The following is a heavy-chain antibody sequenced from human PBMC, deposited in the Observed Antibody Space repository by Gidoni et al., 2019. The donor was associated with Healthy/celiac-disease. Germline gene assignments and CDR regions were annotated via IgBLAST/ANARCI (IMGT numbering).Heavy chain of an antibody. CDR2: IYYSGST. CDR3: ARQWRKQWLVLPFDY. D-gene: IGHD6-19*01. J-gene: IGHJ4*02. CDR1: GRSISRSSYY. V-gene: IGHV4-39*01. Sequence: QLQLQESGPGLVKPSETLSLTCTVSGRSISRSSYYWGWIRQPPGKGLEWIGSIYYSGSTYYNPSLKSRVTISVDTSKNQFSLKLSSVTAADTAVYYCARQWRKQWLVLPFDYWGQGTLVTVSS.